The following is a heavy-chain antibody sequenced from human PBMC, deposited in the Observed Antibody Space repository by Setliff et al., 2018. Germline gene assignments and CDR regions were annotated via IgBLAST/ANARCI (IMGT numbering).Heavy chain of an antibody. D-gene: IGHD3-22*01. V-gene: IGHV3-7*01. J-gene: IGHJ3*02. CDR1: GFIFSTYW. CDR2: IKQDGSDK. CDR3: AKDSYQGLWYVSSGYTKAAFDI. Sequence: GGSLRLSCAASGFIFSTYWISWVRQAPGKGLEWGANIKQDGSDKYCVDSVKGRFTISRDTAKNSLYLQMNSLSAEDTAVYYCAKDSYQGLWYVSSGYTKAAFDIWGQGTMVTVSS.